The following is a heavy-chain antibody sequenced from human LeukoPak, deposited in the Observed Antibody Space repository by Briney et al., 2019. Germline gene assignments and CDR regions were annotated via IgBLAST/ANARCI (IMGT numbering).Heavy chain of an antibody. CDR2: IYSGGTT. J-gene: IGHJ4*02. V-gene: IGHV3-66*01. D-gene: IGHD6-19*01. CDR1: GFTFSSNY. CDR3: ARAVSVAGPFDY. Sequence: PGGSLRLSCAASGFTFSSNYMSWVRQAPGKGLEWVSVIYSGGTTYYADSVKGRFTISRDNSKNTLYLQMNSLRAEDTAVYYCARAVSVAGPFDYWGQGTLVTVSS.